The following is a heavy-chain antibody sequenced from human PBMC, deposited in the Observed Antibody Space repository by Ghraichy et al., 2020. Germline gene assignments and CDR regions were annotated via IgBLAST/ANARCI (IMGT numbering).Heavy chain of an antibody. CDR2: INNDGKER. CDR3: ARDPKRGALDH. Sequence: GGSLRLSCKASGFSFSNSWMSWVRQSPEKGLEWVANINNDGKERYYVDSLKGRFTISRDNGKNSLFLQISRLTVDDTAVYYCARDPKRGALDHWGQGTLVAVSA. CDR1: GFSFSNSW. V-gene: IGHV3-7*03. D-gene: IGHD3-10*01. J-gene: IGHJ4*02.